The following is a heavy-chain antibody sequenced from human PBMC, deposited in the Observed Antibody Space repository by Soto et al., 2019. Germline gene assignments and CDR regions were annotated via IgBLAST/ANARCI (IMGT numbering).Heavy chain of an antibody. D-gene: IGHD2-15*01. CDR2: IKPSGGST. V-gene: IGHV1-46*03. Sequence: QVQLVQSGAEVKKPGASVKVSCKASGYTFTSYYMHWVRQAPGQGLEWMGIIKPSGGSTSYAQKFQGRDIMTRDTSTSTVYMELSRLRSDDTAVYYCAILVVVAATRAFDIWGQGTMVTVSS. J-gene: IGHJ3*02. CDR1: GYTFTSYY. CDR3: AILVVVAATRAFDI.